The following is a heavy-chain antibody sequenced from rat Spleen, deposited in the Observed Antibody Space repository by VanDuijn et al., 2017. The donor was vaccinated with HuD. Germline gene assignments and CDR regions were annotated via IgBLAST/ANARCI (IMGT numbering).Heavy chain of an antibody. CDR1: GFSLTSHS. Sequence: QVQLKESGPGLVQPSETLSLTCTVSGFSLTSHSVPWIRQPPGKGPEWMGKMWYDGDTVYNSALKSRLSISRDTSKNLVFLKMNSLQTDDTGTYYCASDARYSSSLVYWGQGTLVTVSS. D-gene: IGHD1-2*01. CDR3: ASDARYSSSLVY. CDR2: MWYDGDT. J-gene: IGHJ3*01. V-gene: IGHV2-63*01.